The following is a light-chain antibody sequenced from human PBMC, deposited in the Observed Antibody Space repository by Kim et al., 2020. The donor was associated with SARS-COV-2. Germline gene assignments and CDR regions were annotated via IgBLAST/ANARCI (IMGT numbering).Light chain of an antibody. Sequence: PGKTARITCGGTNIGSKSVPWYQQKPGQAPVLVIYYDSDRPSGIPERFSGSNSGNTATLTISRVEAGDEADYYCQVWDTSSDHPGVFGGGTKVTVL. CDR2: YDS. J-gene: IGLJ2*01. CDR1: NIGSKS. V-gene: IGLV3-21*04. CDR3: QVWDTSSDHPGV.